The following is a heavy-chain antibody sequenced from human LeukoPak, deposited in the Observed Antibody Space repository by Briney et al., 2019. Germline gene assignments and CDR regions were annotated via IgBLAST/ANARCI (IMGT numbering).Heavy chain of an antibody. CDR1: GYTFTGYY. V-gene: IGHV1-2*02. CDR3: ARSLLLWFGELLAFDY. J-gene: IGHJ4*02. CDR2: INPNSGGT. D-gene: IGHD3-10*01. Sequence: ASVKVSCKASGYTFTGYYMHWVRQAPGQGLEWMGWINPNSGGTNYAQKFQGRVTMTRDTSISTAYMELSRLRSDDTAVYYCARSLLLWFGELLAFDYWGQGTLVTVSS.